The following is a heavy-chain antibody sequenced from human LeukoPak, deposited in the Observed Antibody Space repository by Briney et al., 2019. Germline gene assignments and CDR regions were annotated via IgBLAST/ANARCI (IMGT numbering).Heavy chain of an antibody. J-gene: IGHJ6*02. Sequence: GGSLRLSCAVSGFTLSDYAMNWVRQAPGKGLEWVSTISGSGVSTYYADSVKGRFTISRDICKNTLYLQMNSLRAGDTGVYYCAKYYDFWSGYQYTSDYYYYYSMDVWGHGTTVTVSS. V-gene: IGHV3-23*01. CDR2: ISGSGVST. CDR1: GFTLSDYA. CDR3: AKYYDFWSGYQYTSDYYYYYSMDV. D-gene: IGHD3-3*01.